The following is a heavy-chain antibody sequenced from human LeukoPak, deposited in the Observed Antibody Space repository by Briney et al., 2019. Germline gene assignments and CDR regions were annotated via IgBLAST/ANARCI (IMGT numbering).Heavy chain of an antibody. J-gene: IGHJ5*02. CDR3: ARGVDRSGHSSWLDP. CDR1: GFTFSRYG. V-gene: IGHV3-33*01. CDR2: IQHDGSYQ. Sequence: GGSLRRSCAAAGFTFSRYGVHWIRQAPGKGLEWVAAIQHDGSYQYYGDSVNGRFTISRDSSKNMVYLQMNSLRGEETAVYYCARGVDRSGHSSWLDPWGEGTIVTVSS. D-gene: IGHD3-22*01.